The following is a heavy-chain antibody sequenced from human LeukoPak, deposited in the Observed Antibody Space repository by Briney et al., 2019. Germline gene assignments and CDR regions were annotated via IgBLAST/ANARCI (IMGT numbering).Heavy chain of an antibody. J-gene: IGHJ4*02. CDR1: GFTVSNNY. CDR3: ARERYCSGGRCYKDF. Sequence: GGSLRLSCAASGFTVSNNYMSWVRQAPGKGLEWVSVIYSGGSTYFADSVKGRFTISRDYSKNTLYLQMNSLRAEDTAVYYCARERYCSGGRCYKDFWGQGTLVTVSS. V-gene: IGHV3-53*01. CDR2: IYSGGST. D-gene: IGHD2-15*01.